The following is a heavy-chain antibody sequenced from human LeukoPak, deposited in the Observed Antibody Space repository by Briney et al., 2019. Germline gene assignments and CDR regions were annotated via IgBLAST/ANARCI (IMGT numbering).Heavy chain of an antibody. V-gene: IGHV4-31*03. CDR2: IYYSGST. J-gene: IGHJ4*02. D-gene: IGHD6-13*01. Sequence: SETLSLTCTVSGGSISSGGYYWSWIRQHPGKGLEWIGYIYYSGSTYYNPSLKSRVTISVDTSKNQFSLKLSSVTAADTAVYYCARGWQQLLPDYWGQGTLVTVS. CDR3: ARGWQQLLPDY. CDR1: GGSISSGGYY.